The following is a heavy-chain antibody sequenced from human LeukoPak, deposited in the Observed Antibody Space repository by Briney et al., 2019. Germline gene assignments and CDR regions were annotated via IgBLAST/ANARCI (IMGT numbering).Heavy chain of an antibody. D-gene: IGHD3-10*01. Sequence: PSETLSLTCTVSGDAISNSYWTWIWQPPGKGLEWTGYIYYTGSTTYNSSLKSRVTISLDTSKNQLSLKLSSVTAADTAVYYCARVNSDYYGWGSYYPDYWGQGTLVTVSS. CDR1: GDAISNSY. CDR3: ARVNSDYYGWGSYYPDY. V-gene: IGHV4-59*01. J-gene: IGHJ4*02. CDR2: IYYTGST.